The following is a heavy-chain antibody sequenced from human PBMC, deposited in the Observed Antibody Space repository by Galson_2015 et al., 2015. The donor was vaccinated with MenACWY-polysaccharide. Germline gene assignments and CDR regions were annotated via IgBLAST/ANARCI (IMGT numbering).Heavy chain of an antibody. CDR1: GFTFNNYA. V-gene: IGHV3-23*01. Sequence: SLRLSCAASGFTFNNYAMSWVRQAPGKGLEWVSAISGSGGTTYHADSVKGRFTISRDNSKNTLSLQMNSLRAEDTAVYYCAKAYIAVMEDAAYDCWGQGALVTVSS. D-gene: IGHD2-15*01. J-gene: IGHJ4*02. CDR2: ISGSGGTT. CDR3: AKAYIAVMEDAAYDC.